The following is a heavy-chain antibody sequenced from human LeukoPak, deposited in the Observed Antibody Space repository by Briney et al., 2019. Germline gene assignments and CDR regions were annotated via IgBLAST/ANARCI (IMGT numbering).Heavy chain of an antibody. D-gene: IGHD3-22*01. CDR1: GYTLTELS. V-gene: IGHV1-24*01. J-gene: IGHJ4*02. Sequence: ASVKVSCKVSGYTLTELSMHWVRQAPGKGLEWMGGFDPEDGETIYAQKFQGRVTMTEDTSTDTAYMELSSLRSEDTAVYYCARGVWLGYYDSSGYFDYWGQGTLVTVSS. CDR2: FDPEDGET. CDR3: ARGVWLGYYDSSGYFDY.